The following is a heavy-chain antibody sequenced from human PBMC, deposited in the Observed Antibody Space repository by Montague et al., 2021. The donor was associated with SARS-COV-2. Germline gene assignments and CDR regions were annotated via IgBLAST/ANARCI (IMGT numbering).Heavy chain of an antibody. CDR1: GGSISSYY. Sequence: SETLSLTCTVSGGSISSYYWSWIRQPPGKGLEWIGYIYYSGSTNCNPSLKGRVTISVDTSKKQFSLKLSSVTVADTAVYYCARAGRVRFLEYGMDVWGQGTTVTVSS. D-gene: IGHD3-3*01. J-gene: IGHJ6*02. CDR2: IYYSGST. V-gene: IGHV4-59*01. CDR3: ARAGRVRFLEYGMDV.